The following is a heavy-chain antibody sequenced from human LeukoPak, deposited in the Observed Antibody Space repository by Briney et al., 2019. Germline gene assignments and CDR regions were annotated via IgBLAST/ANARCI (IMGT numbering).Heavy chain of an antibody. J-gene: IGHJ6*04. CDR1: GFTLSSYA. Sequence: GGSLRLSCAASGFTLSSYAMSWVRQAPGKGLEWVSAISGSGGSTYYADSVKGRFTISRDNSKNTLYLQMNSLRAEDTAVYYCAKDPRGSYMPHVWGKGTTVTVSS. CDR3: AKDPRGSYMPHV. CDR2: ISGSGGST. V-gene: IGHV3-23*01. D-gene: IGHD1-26*01.